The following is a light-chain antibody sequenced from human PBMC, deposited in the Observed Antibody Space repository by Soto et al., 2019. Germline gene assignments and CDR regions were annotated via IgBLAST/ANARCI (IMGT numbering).Light chain of an antibody. Sequence: EIVLTQSPATLSLSPGERATLSCRASQSVSSYLAWYQQKPGQAPNLLIYDASNRATGIPARFSGSGTGTDFTLTISSLEPEDFAVYYCQQRSNWPVTFGQGTKGDIK. V-gene: IGKV3-11*01. J-gene: IGKJ1*01. CDR2: DAS. CDR3: QQRSNWPVT. CDR1: QSVSSY.